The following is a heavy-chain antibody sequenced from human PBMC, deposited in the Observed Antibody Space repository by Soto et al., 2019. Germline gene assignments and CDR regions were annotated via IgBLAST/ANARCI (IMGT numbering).Heavy chain of an antibody. CDR2: ILYDGSNK. Sequence: LSLTCAASGFTFSTYGMHWVRQAPGKGLEWVAVILYDGSNKYYADSVKGRFTISRDNSKNTLYLQMNSLRPEDTAVYYCAKGLSWTYYTNYFDYWGQGTLVTVSS. D-gene: IGHD1-26*01. V-gene: IGHV3-30*18. CDR3: AKGLSWTYYTNYFDY. CDR1: GFTFSTYG. J-gene: IGHJ4*02.